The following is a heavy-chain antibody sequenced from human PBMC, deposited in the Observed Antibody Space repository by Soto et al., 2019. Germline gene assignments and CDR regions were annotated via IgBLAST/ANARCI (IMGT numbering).Heavy chain of an antibody. V-gene: IGHV3-49*03. CDR3: TRLVVVVAAPFDY. D-gene: IGHD2-15*01. CDR2: IRSKAYGGTT. Sequence: GGSLRLSCTASGFTFGDYAMSWFRQAPGKGLEWVGFIRSKAYGGTTEYAASVKGRFTISRDDSKSIAYLQMNSLKTEDTAVYYCTRLVVVVAAPFDYWGQGTLVTVSS. J-gene: IGHJ4*02. CDR1: GFTFGDYA.